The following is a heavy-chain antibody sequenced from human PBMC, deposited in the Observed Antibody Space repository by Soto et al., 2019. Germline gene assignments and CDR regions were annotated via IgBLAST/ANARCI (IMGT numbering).Heavy chain of an antibody. CDR3: ARSPSKRDFWSGYYQYYYYYMDV. Sequence: GESLKISCAASGFTVSSNYMSWVRQAPGKGLEWVSVIYSGGSTYYADSVKGRFTISRDNSKNTLYLQMNSLRAEDTAVYYCARSPSKRDFWSGYYQYYYYYMDVWGKGTTVTVSS. V-gene: IGHV3-53*01. J-gene: IGHJ6*03. CDR1: GFTVSSNY. CDR2: IYSGGST. D-gene: IGHD3-3*01.